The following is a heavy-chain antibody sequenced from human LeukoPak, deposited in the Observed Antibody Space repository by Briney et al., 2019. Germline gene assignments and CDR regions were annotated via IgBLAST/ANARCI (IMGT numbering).Heavy chain of an antibody. CDR3: ARDYYDSSGYYYADAFDI. CDR1: GVTVSSNY. J-gene: IGHJ3*02. CDR2: IYSGGST. V-gene: IGHV3-66*01. D-gene: IGHD3-22*01. Sequence: GGSLRLSCAASGVTVSSNYMSWVRQAPGKGLEWVSVIYSGGSTYYADSVKGRFTISRDNSKNTLYLQMNSLRAEDTAVYYCARDYYDSSGYYYADAFDIWGQGTMVTVSS.